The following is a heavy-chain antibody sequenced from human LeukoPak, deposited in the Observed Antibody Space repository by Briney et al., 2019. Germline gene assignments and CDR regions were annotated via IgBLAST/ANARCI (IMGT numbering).Heavy chain of an antibody. Sequence: PGRSLRLSCAASGFTFSSYAMHWVRQAPGKGLEWVAVISYDGSNKYYADSVKGRFTISRDNSKNTLYLQMNSLRAEDTAVYYCAREGGGNYYGSGSYYAQYYFDYWGQGTLVTVSP. CDR1: GFTFSSYA. CDR2: ISYDGSNK. J-gene: IGHJ4*02. V-gene: IGHV3-30-3*01. D-gene: IGHD3-10*01. CDR3: AREGGGNYYGSGSYYAQYYFDY.